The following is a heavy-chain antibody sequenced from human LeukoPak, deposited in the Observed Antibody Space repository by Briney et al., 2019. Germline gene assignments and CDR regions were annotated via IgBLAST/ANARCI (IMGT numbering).Heavy chain of an antibody. Sequence: PGGSLRLSCAASGFTFSSYWMHWVRQAPGKGLEWVANVKQDGSTKYYMDSVKGRFTISRDNAKNSLYLQMNSLRAEDTAVYYCVKEYHSRGFGAYFDYWGQGTLVTVSS. V-gene: IGHV3-7*01. J-gene: IGHJ4*02. CDR1: GFTFSSYW. CDR3: VKEYHSRGFGAYFDY. D-gene: IGHD3-3*01. CDR2: VKQDGSTK.